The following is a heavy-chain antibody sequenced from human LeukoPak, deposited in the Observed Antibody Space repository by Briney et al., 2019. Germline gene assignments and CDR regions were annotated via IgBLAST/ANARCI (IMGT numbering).Heavy chain of an antibody. CDR1: GGSISSSSYY. CDR2: IYTSGST. D-gene: IGHD3-16*01. J-gene: IGHJ3*02. V-gene: IGHV4-61*02. Sequence: SETLSLTCTVSGGSISSSSYYWSWIRQPAGKGLEWIGRIYTSGSTNYNPSLKSRVTMSVDTSKNQFSLKLSSVTAADTAVYYCARDHKRDLGAFDIWGQGTMVTVSS. CDR3: ARDHKRDLGAFDI.